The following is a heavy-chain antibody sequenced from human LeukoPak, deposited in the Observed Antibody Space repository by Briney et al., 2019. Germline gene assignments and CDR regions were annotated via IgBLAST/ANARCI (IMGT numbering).Heavy chain of an antibody. CDR2: INHSGST. V-gene: IGHV4-34*01. CDR3: ARAGVWSGYYTVFYYYYMDV. D-gene: IGHD3-3*01. CDR1: GGSFSGYY. Sequence: PSETLSLTCAAYGGSFSGYYWSWIRQPPGKGLEWIGEINHSGSTNYNPSLKSRVTISVDTSKNQFSLKLSSVTAADTAVYYCARAGVWSGYYTVFYYYYMDVWGKGTTVTVSS. J-gene: IGHJ6*03.